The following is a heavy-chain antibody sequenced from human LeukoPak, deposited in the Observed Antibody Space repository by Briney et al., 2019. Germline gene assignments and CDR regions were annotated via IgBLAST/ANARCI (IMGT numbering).Heavy chain of an antibody. J-gene: IGHJ5*02. V-gene: IGHV1-18*01. CDR2: ISAYNGNT. CDR1: GYTFTSYG. D-gene: IGHD4-17*01. Sequence: GASVKVSCKASGYTFTSYGINWVRQAPGQGLAWMGWISAYNGNTNYAQKLQGRVTMTTDTSTSTAYMELRSLRSDDTAVYYCAKGEMTTVTLNWFDPWGQGTLVTVSS. CDR3: AKGEMTTVTLNWFDP.